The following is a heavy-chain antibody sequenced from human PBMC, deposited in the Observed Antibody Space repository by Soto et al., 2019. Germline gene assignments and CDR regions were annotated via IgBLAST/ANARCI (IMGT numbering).Heavy chain of an antibody. Sequence: GEPLKISCKGSGYSFTSYWISWVSQMPGKGLEWMGRIDPSDSYTNYSPSFQGHVTISADKSISTAYLQWSSLKASDTAMYYCARHKGAYRDGYNHYYYYGMDVWGQGTTVTVSS. CDR3: ARHKGAYRDGYNHYYYYGMDV. CDR1: GYSFTSYW. V-gene: IGHV5-10-1*01. CDR2: IDPSDSYT. J-gene: IGHJ6*02. D-gene: IGHD3-16*01.